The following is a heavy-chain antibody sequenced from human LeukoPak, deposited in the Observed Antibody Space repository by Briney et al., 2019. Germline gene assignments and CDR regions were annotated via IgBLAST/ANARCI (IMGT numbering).Heavy chain of an antibody. Sequence: SVKVSCKASGGTFSSYTISWVRQAPGQGLEWMGRIIPIFGTANYAQKFQGRVTITTDESTSTAYMELSSLRSEDTAVYYCARWFRYLYCSGGSCLNDAFDIWGQGTMVTVSS. CDR3: ARWFRYLYCSGGSCLNDAFDI. CDR1: GGTFSSYT. D-gene: IGHD2-15*01. J-gene: IGHJ3*02. V-gene: IGHV1-69*05. CDR2: IIPIFGTA.